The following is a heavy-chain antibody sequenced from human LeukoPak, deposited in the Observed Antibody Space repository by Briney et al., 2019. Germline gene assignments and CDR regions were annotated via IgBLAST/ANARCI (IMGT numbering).Heavy chain of an antibody. Sequence: GASVKVSCKASGYTFTSYGISWVRQAPGQGREWMGWISAYNGNTNYAQNLQGRVTMTTDTSTSTAYMELRSLRSDDTAVYYCARDCGGDCYNTDDAFDIWGQGTMVTVSS. V-gene: IGHV1-18*01. D-gene: IGHD2-21*02. J-gene: IGHJ3*02. CDR1: GYTFTSYG. CDR2: ISAYNGNT. CDR3: ARDCGGDCYNTDDAFDI.